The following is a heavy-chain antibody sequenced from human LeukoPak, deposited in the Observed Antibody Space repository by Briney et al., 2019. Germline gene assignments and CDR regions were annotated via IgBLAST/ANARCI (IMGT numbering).Heavy chain of an antibody. CDR3: ARSVGALYYFDY. Sequence: PGGSLRLSCAASGFTFDDYAMHWVRQAPGKGLEWVSGISWNSGSIGYADSVKGRFTISRDNAKNSLYLQMNSLRAEDTALYYCARSVGALYYFDYWGQGTLVTVSS. D-gene: IGHD1-26*01. V-gene: IGHV3-9*01. CDR1: GFTFDDYA. J-gene: IGHJ4*02. CDR2: ISWNSGSI.